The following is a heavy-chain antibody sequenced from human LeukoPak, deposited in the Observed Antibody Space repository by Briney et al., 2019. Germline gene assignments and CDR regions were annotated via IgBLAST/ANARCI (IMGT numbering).Heavy chain of an antibody. CDR2: INPNSSGT. V-gene: IGHV1-2*02. Sequence: GASVKVSCKASGYTFTGYYMHWVRQAPGQGLEWMGWINPNSSGTNYAQKFQGRVTMTRDTSISTAYMELSRLRSDDTAVYYCARGGYDFWSGIFDYWGQGTLVTVSS. D-gene: IGHD3-3*01. CDR1: GYTFTGYY. CDR3: ARGGYDFWSGIFDY. J-gene: IGHJ4*02.